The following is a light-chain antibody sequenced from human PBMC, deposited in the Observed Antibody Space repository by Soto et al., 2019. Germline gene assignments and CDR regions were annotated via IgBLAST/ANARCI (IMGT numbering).Light chain of an antibody. CDR3: QQYNLWPWT. CDR2: GAS. J-gene: IGKJ1*01. Sequence: DIVMTQSPATLSVSPGERATLSCRASQSVSTNLAWYQRKPGQAPRLLIHGASTRATGVPARFSGTGSGTEFALTISSLPSEDLAVYYCQQYNLWPWTFGQGTKVEI. CDR1: QSVSTN. V-gene: IGKV3-15*01.